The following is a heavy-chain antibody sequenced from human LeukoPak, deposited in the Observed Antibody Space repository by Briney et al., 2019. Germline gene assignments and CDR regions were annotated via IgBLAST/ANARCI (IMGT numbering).Heavy chain of an antibody. CDR1: GFTFSSYA. V-gene: IGHV3-64*01. CDR3: ARVLYYGSGYYFDY. D-gene: IGHD3-10*01. J-gene: IGHJ4*02. Sequence: GGALRLSCAAPGFTFSSYAMHWVRQAPGEGLEYVSAISSNGGSTYYANSVKGRFTISRDNSKNTLYLQMGSLRAEDMAVYYCARVLYYGSGYYFDYWGQGTLVTVSS. CDR2: ISSNGGST.